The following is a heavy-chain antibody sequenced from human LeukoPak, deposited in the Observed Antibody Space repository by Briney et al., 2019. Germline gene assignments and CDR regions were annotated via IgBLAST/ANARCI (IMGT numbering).Heavy chain of an antibody. CDR2: IYYSGST. Sequence: PSETLSLTCTVSGGSISSYYWSWIRQPPGKGLEWIGYIYYSGSTNYKPSLKSRVTISVDTSMNQFSLKLSSVTAADTAVYYCAKGGYYGSGNDFRFDPWGQGTLVTVSS. CDR1: GGSISSYY. D-gene: IGHD3-10*01. CDR3: AKGGYYGSGNDFRFDP. V-gene: IGHV4-59*01. J-gene: IGHJ5*02.